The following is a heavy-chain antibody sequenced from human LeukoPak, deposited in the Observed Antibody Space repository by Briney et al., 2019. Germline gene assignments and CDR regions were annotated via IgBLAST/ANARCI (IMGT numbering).Heavy chain of an antibody. CDR3: ATAGSSGYYPDY. CDR2: FDPEDGET. J-gene: IGHJ4*02. CDR1: GGTFSSYA. V-gene: IGHV1-24*01. D-gene: IGHD3-22*01. Sequence: RWASVKVSCKASGGTFSSYAISWVRQAPGQGLEWMGGFDPEDGETIYAQKFQGRVTMTEDTSTDTAYMELSSLRSEDTAVYYCATAGSSGYYPDYWGQGTLVTVSS.